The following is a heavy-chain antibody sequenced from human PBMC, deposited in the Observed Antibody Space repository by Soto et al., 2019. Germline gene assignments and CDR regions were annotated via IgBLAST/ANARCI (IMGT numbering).Heavy chain of an antibody. V-gene: IGHV3-21*01. D-gene: IGHD4-17*01. Sequence: EVQLVESGGGLVKPGGSLRLSCAASGFTFSSYSMNWVRQAPGKGLEWVSSISSSSSYIYYADSVKGRFTISRDNAKNSLYLQMNSLRAEDTAVYYCAREESYYGDMTTYVDYWGQGTLVTVSS. J-gene: IGHJ4*02. CDR2: ISSSSSYI. CDR1: GFTFSSYS. CDR3: AREESYYGDMTTYVDY.